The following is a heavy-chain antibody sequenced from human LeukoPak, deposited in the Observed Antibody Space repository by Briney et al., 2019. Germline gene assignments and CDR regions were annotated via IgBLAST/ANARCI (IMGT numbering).Heavy chain of an antibody. CDR3: ARVRVAAAGGVSYYYMDV. CDR2: ISAYNGNT. CDR1: GYTFTSYG. Sequence: GASVKVSCKASGYTFTSYGISWVRQAPGQGLEWMGWISAYNGNTNYAQKLQGRVTMTTDTSTSTAYMELRSLRSDDTAVYYCARVRVAAAGGVSYYYMDVWGKGTTVTVSS. V-gene: IGHV1-18*01. J-gene: IGHJ6*03. D-gene: IGHD6-13*01.